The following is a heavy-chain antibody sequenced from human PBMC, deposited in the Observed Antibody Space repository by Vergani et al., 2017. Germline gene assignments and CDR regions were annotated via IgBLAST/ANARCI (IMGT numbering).Heavy chain of an antibody. Sequence: QITLKESGPTLVKPTQTLTLTCTFSGFSLNTRGVSVAWIRQPPGKALDWLAIIFCNDDQHYSPSLNNRVTITKDTSKNQVVLTMTNMDYVDTGTYYCVYXKTECGTTGCFYPFYSYYYMDVWVKGTTVTVSS. J-gene: IGHJ6*03. CDR1: GFSLNTRGVS. CDR3: VYXKTECGTTGCFYPFYSYYYMDV. V-gene: IGHV2-5*04. CDR2: IFCNDDQ. D-gene: IGHD1-7*01.